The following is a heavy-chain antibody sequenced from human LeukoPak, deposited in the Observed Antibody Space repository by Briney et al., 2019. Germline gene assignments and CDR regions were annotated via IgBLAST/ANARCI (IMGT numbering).Heavy chain of an antibody. V-gene: IGHV1-46*01. CDR1: GYTFTSYH. CDR3: ARGGFTSSSSSDY. CDR2: INLSGGST. D-gene: IGHD6-6*01. J-gene: IGHJ4*02. Sequence: ASVKVSCKASGYTFTSYHMHWVRQAPGQGLEWMGKINLSGGSTTYAQKFQGRVTMTRDTSTSTAYMELSSLRSEDTAVYYCARGGFTSSSSSDYWGQGTLVTVSS.